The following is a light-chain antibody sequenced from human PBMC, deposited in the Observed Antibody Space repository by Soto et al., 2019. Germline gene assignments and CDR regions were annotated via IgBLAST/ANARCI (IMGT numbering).Light chain of an antibody. J-gene: IGKJ1*01. Sequence: DIQVTQSPSTLSASVGDRVTITCRASQDISTWLAWYQQKPGTAPKLLISKASFLETGVPSRFSGSGSGTEFILRISSLQPDDFVTYYCQQYRSYPWTCGQGTRWIS. V-gene: IGKV1-5*03. CDR2: KAS. CDR1: QDISTW. CDR3: QQYRSYPWT.